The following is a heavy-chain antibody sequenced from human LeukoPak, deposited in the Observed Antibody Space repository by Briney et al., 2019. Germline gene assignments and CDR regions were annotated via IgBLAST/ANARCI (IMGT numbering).Heavy chain of an antibody. CDR2: IKPDGSET. D-gene: IGHD2-15*01. CDR3: GGFGYEAGVDL. J-gene: IGHJ4*02. Sequence: GGSLRLSCAGSGITVRTYWMTWVRQAPGEGLEFVANIKPDGSETYYADSVRGRFTISRDNANNLLYLQMNSLRGEDTAVYYCGGFGYEAGVDLWGQGTLVNVSS. CDR1: GITVRTYW. V-gene: IGHV3-7*01.